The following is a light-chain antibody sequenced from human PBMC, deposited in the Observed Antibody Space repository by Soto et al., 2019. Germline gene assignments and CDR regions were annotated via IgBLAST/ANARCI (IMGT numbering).Light chain of an antibody. CDR1: SSDIGAYDY. CDR3: LSYTRSAGYV. J-gene: IGLJ1*01. V-gene: IGLV2-14*01. CDR2: EVS. Sequence: QSVLTQPASVSGSPGQSITISCSGTSSDIGAYDYVSWYQQHPGRAPKLIIYEVSNRPSGVSNRFSASKSGNTASLTISGLQSEDEADYYCLSYTRSAGYVVGTGTTVTVL.